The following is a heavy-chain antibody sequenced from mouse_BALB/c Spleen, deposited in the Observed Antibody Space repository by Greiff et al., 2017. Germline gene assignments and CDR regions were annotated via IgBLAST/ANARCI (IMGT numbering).Heavy chain of an antibody. CDR1: GFSLTSYG. Sequence: VKLQESGPGLVAPSQSLSITCTVSGFSLTSYGVHWVRQPPGKGLEWLGVIWAGGSTNYNSALMSRLSISKDNSKSQVFLKMNSLQTDDTAMYYCASLYYGSLAYWGQGTLVTVSA. D-gene: IGHD1-1*01. CDR3: ASLYYGSLAY. V-gene: IGHV2-9*02. J-gene: IGHJ3*01. CDR2: IWAGGST.